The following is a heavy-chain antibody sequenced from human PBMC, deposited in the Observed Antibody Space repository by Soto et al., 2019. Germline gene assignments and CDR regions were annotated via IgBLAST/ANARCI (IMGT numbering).Heavy chain of an antibody. J-gene: IGHJ5*02. Sequence: GASVKVSCKASGYTFTSYGISWVRQAPGQGLEWMGGIIPIFGTANYAQKFQGRVTITADKSTSTAYMELSSLRSEDTAVYYCAGAGTIFGVVIWNWFDPWGQGTLVTVSS. CDR1: GYTFTSYG. CDR3: AGAGTIFGVVIWNWFDP. V-gene: IGHV1-69*06. D-gene: IGHD3-3*01. CDR2: IIPIFGTA.